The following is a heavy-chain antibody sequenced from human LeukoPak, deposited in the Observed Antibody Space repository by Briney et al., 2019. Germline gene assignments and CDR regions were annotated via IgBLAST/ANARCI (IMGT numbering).Heavy chain of an antibody. CDR2: IYYSGST. V-gene: IGHV4-59*01. Sequence: PSETLSLTCTVSGGSISSYYRSWIRQPPGKGLEWIGYIYYSGSTNYNPSLKSRVTISVDTSKNQFSLKLSSVTAADTAVYYCTRDKRGRVDPERDAFDIWGQGTMVTVSS. CDR1: GGSISSYY. D-gene: IGHD5-12*01. J-gene: IGHJ3*02. CDR3: TRDKRGRVDPERDAFDI.